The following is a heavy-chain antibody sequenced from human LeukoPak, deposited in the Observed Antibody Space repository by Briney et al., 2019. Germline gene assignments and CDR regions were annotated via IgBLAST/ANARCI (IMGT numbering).Heavy chain of an antibody. CDR3: ATDVRGYDFWSGYTRFDY. CDR2: FDPEDGEA. V-gene: IGHV1-24*01. J-gene: IGHJ4*02. Sequence: GASVKVSCKVSGYTLTELSMHWVRQAPGKGLEWMGGFDPEDGEAIYAQKFQGRVTMTEDTSTDTAYMELSSLRSEDTAVYYCATDVRGYDFWSGYTRFDYWGQGTLVTVSS. CDR1: GYTLTELS. D-gene: IGHD3-3*01.